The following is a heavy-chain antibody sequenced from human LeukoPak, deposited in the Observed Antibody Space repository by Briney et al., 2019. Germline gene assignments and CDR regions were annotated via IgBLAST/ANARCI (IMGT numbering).Heavy chain of an antibody. CDR2: ISSSSSTI. Sequence: GGSLRLSCAASGFTFSSYSMNWVRQAPGKGLEWVSYISSSSSTIYYADSVKGRFTISRDNAKNSLYLQMNSLRAEDTAVYYCAKEGVIGGLYYFDYWGQGTLVTVSS. J-gene: IGHJ4*02. V-gene: IGHV3-48*01. CDR1: GFTFSSYS. D-gene: IGHD2-21*01. CDR3: AKEGVIGGLYYFDY.